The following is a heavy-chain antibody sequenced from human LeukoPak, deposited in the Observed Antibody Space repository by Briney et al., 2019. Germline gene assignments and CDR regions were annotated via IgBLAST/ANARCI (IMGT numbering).Heavy chain of an antibody. CDR1: GGTLSSYA. CDR2: IIPIFGTA. Sequence: SVKVSCQASGGTLSSYAISWVRQAPGQGLEWMGGIIPIFGTANYAQKFQGRVTITADKSTSTAYMELSSLRSEDTAVYYCASLPGIAAAGTFWGQGTLVTVSS. CDR3: ASLPGIAAAGTF. V-gene: IGHV1-69*06. D-gene: IGHD6-13*01. J-gene: IGHJ4*02.